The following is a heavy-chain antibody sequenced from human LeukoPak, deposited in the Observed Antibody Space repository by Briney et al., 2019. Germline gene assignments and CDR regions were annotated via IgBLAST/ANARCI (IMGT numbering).Heavy chain of an antibody. CDR2: ISGSGGST. Sequence: GGSLRLSCAASGFTFSSYAMNWVRQAPGKGLEWVSGISGSGGSTYYADSVKGRFTISRDNSKNTLYLQMNSLRADDTAVYYCARDGAGNYDYWGQGTLVTVSS. V-gene: IGHV3-23*01. J-gene: IGHJ4*02. D-gene: IGHD1-26*01. CDR1: GFTFSSYA. CDR3: ARDGAGNYDY.